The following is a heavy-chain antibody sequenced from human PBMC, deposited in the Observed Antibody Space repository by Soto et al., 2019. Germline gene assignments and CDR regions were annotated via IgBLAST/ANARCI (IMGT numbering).Heavy chain of an antibody. J-gene: IGHJ4*02. CDR1: GGSISSYY. CDR2: IYYSGST. CDR3: ARDSYGDYAFDY. Sequence: QVQLQESGPGLVKPSETLSLTCTVSGGSISSYYWSWIRQPPGKGLEWIGYIYYSGSTNYNPSLKSRVTISVDTSKNQFPLKLSSVTAADTAVYYCARDSYGDYAFDYWGQGTLVTVSS. D-gene: IGHD4-17*01. V-gene: IGHV4-59*01.